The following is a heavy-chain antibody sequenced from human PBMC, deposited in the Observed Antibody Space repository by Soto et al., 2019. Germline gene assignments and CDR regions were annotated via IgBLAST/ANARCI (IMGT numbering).Heavy chain of an antibody. Sequence: GGSLRLSCAASGFTFSDYYMSWIRQAPGKGLEWVSYISSSGSSTYYADSVKDRFTISRDNAKNSLYLQMNSLRVEDTAVYYCAREGGRQWLVRAYDLWGQGALVTVSS. CDR3: AREGGRQWLVRAYDL. J-gene: IGHJ4*02. CDR1: GFTFSDYY. CDR2: ISSSGSST. D-gene: IGHD6-19*01. V-gene: IGHV3-11*01.